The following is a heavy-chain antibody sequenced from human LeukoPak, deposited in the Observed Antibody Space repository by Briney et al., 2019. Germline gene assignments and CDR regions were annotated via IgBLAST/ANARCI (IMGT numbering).Heavy chain of an antibody. CDR2: ISGSGGST. CDR1: GFTFSNYA. Sequence: QPGGSLRLSCAASGFTFSNYAMNWVRQAPGKGLEWVSAISGSGGSTYYADSVKGRFTISRDNSKNTLYLQMNSLRAEDTAVYYCAKRASSSSGLGYWGQGTLVTVSS. V-gene: IGHV3-23*01. D-gene: IGHD6-6*01. CDR3: AKRASSSSGLGY. J-gene: IGHJ4*02.